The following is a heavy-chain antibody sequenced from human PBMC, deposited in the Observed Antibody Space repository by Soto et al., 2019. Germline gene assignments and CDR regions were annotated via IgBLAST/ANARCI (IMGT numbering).Heavy chain of an antibody. D-gene: IGHD6-6*01. CDR2: IVVGSGNT. Sequence: EASVKVSCKASGFTFTSSAVQWVRQARGQRLEWIGWIVVGSGNTNYAQKFQERVTITRDMSTSTAYMELSSLRSEDTAVYYCAAKSGSSIGWFDPWGQGTLVTVSS. CDR1: GFTFTSSA. J-gene: IGHJ5*02. CDR3: AAKSGSSIGWFDP. V-gene: IGHV1-58*01.